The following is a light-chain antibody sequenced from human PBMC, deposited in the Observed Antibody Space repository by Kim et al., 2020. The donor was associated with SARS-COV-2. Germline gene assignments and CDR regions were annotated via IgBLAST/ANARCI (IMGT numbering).Light chain of an antibody. Sequence: GKSVTVSCTRRCGTSVKDNVHWYQSGPGSSTTTVTFENTLRSSGVPDRFCDTIDSSSNSASLATTGLKTEDEADYYCQSYDAASAVYGGGTQLT. CDR2: ENT. CDR3: QSYDAASAV. J-gene: IGLJ7*01. V-gene: IGLV6-57*01. CDR1: CGTSVKDN.